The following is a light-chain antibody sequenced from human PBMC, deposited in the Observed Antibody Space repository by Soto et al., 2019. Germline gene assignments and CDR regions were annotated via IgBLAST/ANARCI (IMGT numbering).Light chain of an antibody. CDR1: SSDVVGYDH. V-gene: IGLV2-14*03. Sequence: QSVLTHPASVSGSPGQSITISCTGTSSDVVGYDHVSWYQQHPGKAPKLIIYDVTVRPSGISPRFSGSKSDNTASLAVSGLQPEDEADYYCSSYTNKDTLLFGGGTKLAVL. J-gene: IGLJ3*02. CDR2: DVT. CDR3: SSYTNKDTLL.